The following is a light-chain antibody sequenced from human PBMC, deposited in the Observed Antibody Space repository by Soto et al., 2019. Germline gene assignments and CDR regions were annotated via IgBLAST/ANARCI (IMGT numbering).Light chain of an antibody. CDR1: SSDVGAYNY. Sequence: QSALTQPASVSGSPGQSITISCTGTSSDVGAYNYVSWYQQHPGKVPKLMIYDVSNRPSGVSNRFSGSKSGNTASLTISGLQAEDEADYYCSSYTSISTVVFGGGTKVTVL. CDR2: DVS. V-gene: IGLV2-14*01. CDR3: SSYTSISTVV. J-gene: IGLJ2*01.